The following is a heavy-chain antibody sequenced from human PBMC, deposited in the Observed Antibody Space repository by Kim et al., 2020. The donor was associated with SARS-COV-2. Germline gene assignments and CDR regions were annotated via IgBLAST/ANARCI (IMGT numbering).Heavy chain of an antibody. CDR2: IYPGDSDT. CDR1: GYSFTSYW. J-gene: IGHJ4*02. D-gene: IGHD3-9*01. CDR3: ATSFRYFVRSIFDY. Sequence: GESLKISCKGSGYSFTSYWIGWVRQMPGKGLDCMGIIYPGDSDTRHSPSFQGQVTLSADKSISTAYLQCSSLKASDTAIYYCATSFRYFVRSIFDYWGQG. V-gene: IGHV5-51*01.